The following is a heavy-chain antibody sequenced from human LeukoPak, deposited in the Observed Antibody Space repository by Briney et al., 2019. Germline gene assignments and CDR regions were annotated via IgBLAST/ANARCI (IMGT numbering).Heavy chain of an antibody. Sequence: SETLSLTCTVSGGSISSYYWSWIRQPPGKGLEWIGYIYYSGSTNYNPSLKSRVTISVDTSKNQFSLKLSSVTAADTAVYYCARHVGSSSWYKYFDLWGRGTLVTVSS. CDR1: GGSISSYY. J-gene: IGHJ2*01. V-gene: IGHV4-59*01. CDR2: IYYSGST. CDR3: ARHVGSSSWYKYFDL. D-gene: IGHD6-13*01.